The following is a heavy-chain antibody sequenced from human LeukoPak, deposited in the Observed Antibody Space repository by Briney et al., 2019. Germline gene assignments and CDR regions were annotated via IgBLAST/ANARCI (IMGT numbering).Heavy chain of an antibody. J-gene: IGHJ4*02. CDR3: ASDRRYDSSGYYIFDY. CDR2: IVVGSGNT. Sequence: GTSVKVSCKASGFTFTSSAMQWGRQARGQRLEWIGWIVVGSGNTNYAQKFQERVTITRDMSTSTAYMELSSLRSEDTAVYYCASDRRYDSSGYYIFDYWGQGTLVTVSS. D-gene: IGHD3-22*01. V-gene: IGHV1-58*02. CDR1: GFTFTSSA.